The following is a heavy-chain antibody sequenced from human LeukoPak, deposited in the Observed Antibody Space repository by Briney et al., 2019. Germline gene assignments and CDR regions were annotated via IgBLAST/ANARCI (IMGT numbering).Heavy chain of an antibody. V-gene: IGHV3-48*02. CDR3: ARASSGWYESLFDY. CDR2: IRSSSSTI. Sequence: GGSLRLSCAASGFTFSSYSMNWVRQAPGKGLEWVSYIRSSSSTIYYADSVKGRFTISRDNSKNTLYLQMNSLRDEDTAVYYCARASSGWYESLFDYWGQGTLVTVSS. J-gene: IGHJ4*02. D-gene: IGHD6-19*01. CDR1: GFTFSSYS.